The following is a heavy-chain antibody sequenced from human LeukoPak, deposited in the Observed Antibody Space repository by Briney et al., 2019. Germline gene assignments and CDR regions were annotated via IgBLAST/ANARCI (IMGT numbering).Heavy chain of an antibody. Sequence: ASVKVSCKASGYTFTSYDINWVRQATGQGLEWMGWMNPNSGNTGYAQKFQGRVTITRNTSISTAYMELSSLRSEDTAVYYCARGPTKYYYDSSGYYHLHYWGQGTLVTVSS. CDR3: ARGPTKYYYDSSGYYHLHY. CDR1: GYTFTSYD. D-gene: IGHD3-22*01. V-gene: IGHV1-8*03. CDR2: MNPNSGNT. J-gene: IGHJ4*02.